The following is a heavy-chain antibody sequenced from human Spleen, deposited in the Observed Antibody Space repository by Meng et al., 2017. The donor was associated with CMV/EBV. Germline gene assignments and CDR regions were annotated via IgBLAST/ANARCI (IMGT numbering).Heavy chain of an antibody. D-gene: IGHD6-13*01. J-gene: IGHJ4*02. CDR3: AKVLAVQHLVYYFDY. Sequence: GESLKISCAACGFTFSNYAMTWVRQAPGKGLEWVSVIYSGGSTTYYADSVKGRFTISRDNSENTLYLQMNSLRAEDTSLYYCAKVLAVQHLVYYFDYWGQGALVTVSS. V-gene: IGHV3-23*03. CDR1: GFTFSNYA. CDR2: IYSGGSTT.